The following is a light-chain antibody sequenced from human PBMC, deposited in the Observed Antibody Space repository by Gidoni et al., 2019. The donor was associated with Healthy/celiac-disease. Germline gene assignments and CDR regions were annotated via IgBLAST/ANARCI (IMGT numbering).Light chain of an antibody. CDR3: NSRDSSGNHVV. J-gene: IGLJ2*01. CDR2: GKN. Sequence: SSELTQDAAVSVALGQTVRITCQGDSLRSYYARWYQQQPGQARVLVIYGKNNRPSGIPDRFSGYSSGNTASLTITGAQAEDEADYYCNSRDSSGNHVVFGGGTKLTVL. V-gene: IGLV3-19*01. CDR1: SLRSYY.